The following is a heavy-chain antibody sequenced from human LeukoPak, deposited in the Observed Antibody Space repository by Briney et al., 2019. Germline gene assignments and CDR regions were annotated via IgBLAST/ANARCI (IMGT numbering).Heavy chain of an antibody. V-gene: IGHV3-7*01. CDR2: IKEDGSQT. CDR1: GFTFSRSW. D-gene: IGHD2-21*01. CDR3: ANSLDY. Sequence: GGSLRLSCVASGFTFSRSWMDWVRQAPGKGLEWVANIKEDGSQTYYVDSAKGRFTISRDNAKNSLYLQMDSLRVEDTAIYYCANSLDYWGRGTLVTVSS. J-gene: IGHJ4*02.